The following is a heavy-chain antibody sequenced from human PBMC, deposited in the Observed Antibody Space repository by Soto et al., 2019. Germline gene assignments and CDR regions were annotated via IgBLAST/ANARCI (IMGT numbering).Heavy chain of an antibody. CDR3: ARIVVPAATIDY. CDR2: IYYSGST. J-gene: IGHJ4*02. Sequence: SETLSLTCTVSGGSISSYYWSWIRQPPGKGLEWIGYIYYSGSTNYNPSLKSRVTISVDTSKNQFSLKLSSVTAADTAVYYCARIVVPAATIDYWGQGTLVTVSS. CDR1: GGSISSYY. D-gene: IGHD2-2*01. V-gene: IGHV4-59*01.